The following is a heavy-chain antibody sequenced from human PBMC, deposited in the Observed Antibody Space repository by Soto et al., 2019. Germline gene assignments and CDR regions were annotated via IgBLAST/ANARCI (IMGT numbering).Heavy chain of an antibody. D-gene: IGHD3-10*01. CDR1: GGSFSGYY. Sequence: QVQLQQWGAGLLKPSETLSLTCAVYGGSFSGYYWSWIRQPPGKVLEWSGEINHSGSTNYNPSLTSRVTILVDTANNQCPLKLSAVTAADTAVYYCARAPRGAEGRRYYDYYMDVWGKGTTVTVSS. V-gene: IGHV4-34*01. J-gene: IGHJ6*03. CDR2: INHSGST. CDR3: ARAPRGAEGRRYYDYYMDV.